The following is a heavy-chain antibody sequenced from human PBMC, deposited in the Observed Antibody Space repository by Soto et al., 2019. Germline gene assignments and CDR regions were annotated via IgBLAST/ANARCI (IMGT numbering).Heavy chain of an antibody. CDR2: MNQDGSEK. CDR1: GFTFSTYW. D-gene: IGHD1-7*01. Sequence: EVQLVESGGGLVQPGGSLRLSCAASGFTFSTYWMTWVRQAPGKGLEWVASMNQDGSEKYYVDSVKGRFTISRDNAKKSLFLQMNSLRAEDTAVYYCATMSGITGATSFAFDIWGQGTMVTVSS. CDR3: ATMSGITGATSFAFDI. V-gene: IGHV3-7*01. J-gene: IGHJ3*02.